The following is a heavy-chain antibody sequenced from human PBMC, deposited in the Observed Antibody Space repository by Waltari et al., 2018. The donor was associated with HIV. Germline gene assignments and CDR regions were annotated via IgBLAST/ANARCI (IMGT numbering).Heavy chain of an antibody. J-gene: IGHJ4*02. Sequence: EGQLVESGGGLVQPGGSLRLSCAASGFTFSSYWMSWVRQAPGKGLEWVANIKQDGSEKYYVDSVKGRFTISRDSAKNSLYLQMNSLRAEDTAVYFCARRRGSYCLDYWGQGTLVTVSS. CDR3: ARRRGSYCLDY. CDR1: GFTFSSYW. D-gene: IGHD1-26*01. CDR2: IKQDGSEK. V-gene: IGHV3-7*01.